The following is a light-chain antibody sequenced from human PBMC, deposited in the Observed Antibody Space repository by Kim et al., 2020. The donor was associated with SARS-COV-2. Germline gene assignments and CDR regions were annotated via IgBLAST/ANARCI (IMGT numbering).Light chain of an antibody. J-gene: IGKJ4*01. CDR2: DTS. Sequence: EIVLTQSPGTLSLSPGEGATLSCRASQSVSAGYVAWYQQRPAHAPRLLMYDTSKRATGIADRFSGSGSGTDFTLRISRLEPEDFAVYYCQQYGNAPVTFGGGTKVDIK. CDR3: QQYGNAPVT. CDR1: QSVSAGY. V-gene: IGKV3-20*01.